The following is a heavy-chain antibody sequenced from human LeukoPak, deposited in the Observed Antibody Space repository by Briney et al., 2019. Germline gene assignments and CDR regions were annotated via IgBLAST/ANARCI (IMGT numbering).Heavy chain of an antibody. CDR2: IKQDGSEK. V-gene: IGHV3-7*01. CDR1: GFTFSTYW. D-gene: IGHD3-16*01. CDR3: VRAQGLGESENH. J-gene: IGHJ4*02. Sequence: PGGSLRLSCAASGFTFSTYWMSWVRQAPGKGLEWVANIKQDGSEKYYVVSVEGRFTISRDNAKNSLLLQMSSLRAEDTAVYNCVRAQGLGESENHWGQGTLVTVSS.